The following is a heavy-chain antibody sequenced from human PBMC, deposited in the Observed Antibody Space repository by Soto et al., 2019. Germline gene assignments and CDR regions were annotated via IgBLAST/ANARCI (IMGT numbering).Heavy chain of an antibody. CDR1: GGSITSYY. D-gene: IGHD3-9*01. Sequence: QVQLQESGPGLVKPSETLFLTCAVSGGSITSYYWSWIRQSPGKGLEWIGYIYSGGSISYNPSLSSRFTILPDTSKNQFSLRLTSATAADTAVYYCARVDIGVYAFDIWGHGTMVTVSS. J-gene: IGHJ3*02. V-gene: IGHV4-59*01. CDR3: ARVDIGVYAFDI. CDR2: IYSGGSI.